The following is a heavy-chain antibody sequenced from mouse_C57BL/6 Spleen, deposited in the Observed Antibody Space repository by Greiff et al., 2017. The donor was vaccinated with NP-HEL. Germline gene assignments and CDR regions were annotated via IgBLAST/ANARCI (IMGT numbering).Heavy chain of an antibody. Sequence: QVQLQQSGAELVKPGASVKMSCKASGYNFNTYPIDWMKQNHGKSLEWIGNFHPYNDATKYIENFKGKATLTVEKSSSTVYLELSRLTSDDSAVYYCARAYHGRSADSFDYWGQGTTLTVSS. V-gene: IGHV1-47*01. CDR2: FHPYNDAT. D-gene: IGHD1-1*01. CDR3: ARAYHGRSADSFDY. CDR1: GYNFNTYP. J-gene: IGHJ2*01.